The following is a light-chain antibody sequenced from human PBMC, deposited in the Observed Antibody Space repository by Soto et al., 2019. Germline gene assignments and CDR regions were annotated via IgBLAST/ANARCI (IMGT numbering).Light chain of an antibody. Sequence: DIQMTQSPSSLSASVGDRVTITCRASQSISSYLNWHQQKPGKAPKLLIYAASSLQSGVPSRFSGSGSGTDFTLTISSLQPEDFATYYCQESNSTPKTFGQGTKVEIK. V-gene: IGKV1-39*01. CDR3: QESNSTPKT. J-gene: IGKJ1*01. CDR2: AAS. CDR1: QSISSY.